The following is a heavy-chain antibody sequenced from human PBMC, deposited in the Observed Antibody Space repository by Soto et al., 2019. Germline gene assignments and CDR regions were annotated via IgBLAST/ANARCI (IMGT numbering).Heavy chain of an antibody. V-gene: IGHV2-5*02. J-gene: IGHJ4*02. D-gene: IGHD7-27*01. CDR2: VYWDDDK. CDR3: AYRLYAGWLTGSYYDY. CDR1: GFSLSTSGAG. Sequence: QITLKESGPTLVKPTQTLTLTCTFSGFSLSTSGAGVGWIRQPPPKALEWLAVVYWDDDKRYSPSLKSRLTITKDTSKNQVVLKMTNMDPVDTATYYCAYRLYAGWLTGSYYDYWGPGTLVTVSS.